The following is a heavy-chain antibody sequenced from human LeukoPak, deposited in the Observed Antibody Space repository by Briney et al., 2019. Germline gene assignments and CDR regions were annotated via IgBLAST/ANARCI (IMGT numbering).Heavy chain of an antibody. CDR2: INPNSGDT. J-gene: IGHJ6*02. D-gene: IGHD3-16*01. V-gene: IGHV1-2*02. Sequence: GASVKVSCKASGYSSTGHFMQWVRQAPGQGLEWMGWINPNSGDTNYAQKFQGRVTMTRDTSISTAYMELSRLRSDAAAVYYCARRFYYAMDVWGQGTTVTVSS. CDR1: GYSSTGHF. CDR3: ARRFYYAMDV.